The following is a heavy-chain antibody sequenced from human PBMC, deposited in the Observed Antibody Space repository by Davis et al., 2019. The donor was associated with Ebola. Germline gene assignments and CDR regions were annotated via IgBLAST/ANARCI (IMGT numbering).Heavy chain of an antibody. J-gene: IGHJ5*02. Sequence: PGGSLRLSCAASGFTFSTYAMTWVRQAPGKGLAWVSYISSSGSTIYYADSVKGRFTISRDNAKNSLYLQMNSLRAEDTAVYYCAREIEPHFGVWPGPFDPWSQGTLVTVSS. CDR1: GFTFSTYA. CDR3: AREIEPHFGVWPGPFDP. CDR2: ISSSGSTI. V-gene: IGHV3-48*04. D-gene: IGHD3-3*01.